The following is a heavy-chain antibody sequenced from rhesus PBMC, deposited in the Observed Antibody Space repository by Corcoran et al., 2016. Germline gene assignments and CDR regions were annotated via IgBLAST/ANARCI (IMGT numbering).Heavy chain of an antibody. D-gene: IGHD1-32*01. J-gene: IGHJ4*01. CDR1: GFPFGYFG. CDR2: MTNTGRTV. CDR3: TRGTGMTRAFDY. V-gene: IGHV3-183*02. Sequence: VQLVDSGGDLVRPGWSLRLPCVCSGFPFGYFGIHWVRQAPGKGLEWVSSMTNTGRTVYYADSVRGRFNVSRDNARGSLSLQMSGLRAEDTAVYYCTRGTGMTRAFDYWGQGVLVTVSS.